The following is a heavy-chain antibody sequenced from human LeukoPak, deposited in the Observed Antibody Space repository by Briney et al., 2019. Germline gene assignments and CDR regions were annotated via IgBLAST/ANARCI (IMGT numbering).Heavy chain of an antibody. V-gene: IGHV4-34*01. J-gene: IGHJ4*01. CDR1: GGSFSGYY. Sequence: SETLSLTCAVYGGSFSGYYWSWIRQPPGKGLEWIGEINHSGSTNYNPSLKSRVTISVDTSKNQFSLKLSSVTAADTAVYYCASSSFFAYWGQEPWSPSPQ. D-gene: IGHD6-13*01. CDR3: ASSSFFAY. CDR2: INHSGST.